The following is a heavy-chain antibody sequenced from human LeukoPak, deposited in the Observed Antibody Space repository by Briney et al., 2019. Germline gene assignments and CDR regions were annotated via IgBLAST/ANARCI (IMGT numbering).Heavy chain of an antibody. CDR3: AKVRGLSAAAGTDY. J-gene: IGHJ4*02. CDR1: GFTFSSYA. CDR2: ISGSGGST. V-gene: IGHV3-23*01. D-gene: IGHD6-13*01. Sequence: AGGSLRLSCAASGFTFSSYAMSWVRQAPGKGLEWVSAISGSGGSTYYADSVKGRFTISRDNSKNTLYLQMNSLRAEDTAVYYCAKVRGLSAAAGTDYWGQGTLVTVPS.